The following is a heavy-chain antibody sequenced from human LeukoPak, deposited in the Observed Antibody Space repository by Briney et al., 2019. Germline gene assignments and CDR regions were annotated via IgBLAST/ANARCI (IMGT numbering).Heavy chain of an antibody. CDR1: GGSISSSSYY. J-gene: IGHJ4*02. D-gene: IGHD4-17*01. CDR2: FYYSGST. Sequence: SETLSLTCTVSGGSISSSSYYWGWIRQPPGKGLEWIGSFYYSGSTYYNPSLKSRVTISVDTSKNQFSLKLSSVTAADTAVYYCARHITNDYGDNFDYWGQGTLVTVSS. CDR3: ARHITNDYGDNFDY. V-gene: IGHV4-39*01.